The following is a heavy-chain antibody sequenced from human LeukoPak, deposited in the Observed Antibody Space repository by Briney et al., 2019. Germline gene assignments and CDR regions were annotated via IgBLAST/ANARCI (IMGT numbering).Heavy chain of an antibody. CDR3: ARVGDGTFDI. J-gene: IGHJ3*02. CDR1: GGSISSYY. D-gene: IGHD3-16*01. Sequence: SETLSLTCTVSGGSISSYYWSWIRQPPGKGLEWIGYIYYSGNTNYNPSLKSRVTMPIDTSKNHFSLRLNSVTAADTAVYYCARVGDGTFDIWGRGTVVIVSS. V-gene: IGHV4-59*01. CDR2: IYYSGNT.